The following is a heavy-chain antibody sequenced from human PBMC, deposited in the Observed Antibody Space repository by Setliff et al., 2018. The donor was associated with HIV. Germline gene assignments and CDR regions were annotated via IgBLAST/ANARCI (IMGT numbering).Heavy chain of an antibody. Sequence: SETLSLTCTVSGGSISRSRNYWGWIRQPPGKGLEWIGSIFYSGSTYYNPSLKSRPTISVDTSKNQFSLKLNSVTAADTAVYYCARLAIPAATTDYWGQGTQVTVSS. D-gene: IGHD2-2*01. CDR3: ARLAIPAATTDY. J-gene: IGHJ4*02. CDR1: GGSISRSRNY. CDR2: IFYSGST. V-gene: IGHV4-39*01.